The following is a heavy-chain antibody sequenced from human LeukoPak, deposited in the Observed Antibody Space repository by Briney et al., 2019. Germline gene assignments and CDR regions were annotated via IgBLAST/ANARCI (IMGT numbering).Heavy chain of an antibody. Sequence: ASVKVSCKASGYTFTGYYMHWVRQAPGQGLEWMGWINPNSGGTNYAQKFQGRVTMTRDTSISTAYMELSRLRADDTAVYYCARVSXGRYGSHGMDVWGQGTTVTVSX. CDR3: ARVSXGRYGSHGMDV. CDR2: INPNSGGT. CDR1: GYTFTGYY. D-gene: IGHD3-9*01. J-gene: IGHJ6*02. V-gene: IGHV1-2*02.